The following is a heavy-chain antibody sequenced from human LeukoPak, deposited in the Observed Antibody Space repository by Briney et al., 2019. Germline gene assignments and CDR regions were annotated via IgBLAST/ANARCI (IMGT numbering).Heavy chain of an antibody. CDR1: GGSISSGDYY. J-gene: IGHJ5*02. D-gene: IGHD2-21*02. Sequence: TLSLTCTVSGGSISSGDYYWSWIRQPPGKGLEWIGYIYYSGSTYYNPSLKSRVTISVDTSKNQFSLKLSSVTAADTAVYYCAREYGDDNWFDPWGQGTLVTVSS. CDR2: IYYSGST. CDR3: AREYGDDNWFDP. V-gene: IGHV4-30-4*01.